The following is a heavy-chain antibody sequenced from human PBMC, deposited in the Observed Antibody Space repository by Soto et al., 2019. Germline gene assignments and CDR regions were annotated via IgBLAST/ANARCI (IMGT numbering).Heavy chain of an antibody. J-gene: IGHJ4*02. CDR3: ARDRLARGIPVAGRIDY. V-gene: IGHV3-21*01. D-gene: IGHD6-19*01. Sequence: PGESLKISCAASGFIFSLYSMNWVRQAPGKGLEWVSSISSTGALMYYADSVKGRFTISRDDADNSLYLQMNSLRVEDTAVYYCARDRLARGIPVAGRIDYWGQGDLVTVSS. CDR1: GFIFSLYS. CDR2: ISSTGALM.